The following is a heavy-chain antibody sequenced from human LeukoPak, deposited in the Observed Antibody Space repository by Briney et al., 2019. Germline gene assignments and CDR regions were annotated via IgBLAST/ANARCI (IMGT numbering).Heavy chain of an antibody. D-gene: IGHD3-3*01. J-gene: IGHJ6*03. CDR1: GGTFSSYA. CDR2: IIPIFGTA. CDR3: ARGTTYDFWSGYYPYYNYYYMDV. V-gene: IGHV1-69*06. Sequence: SVKVSCKASGGTFSSYAISWVRQAPGQGLEWMGGIIPIFGTANYAQKFQGRVTITADKSTSTAYMELSSVTAADTAVYYCARGTTYDFWSGYYPYYNYYYMDVWGKGTTVTVSS.